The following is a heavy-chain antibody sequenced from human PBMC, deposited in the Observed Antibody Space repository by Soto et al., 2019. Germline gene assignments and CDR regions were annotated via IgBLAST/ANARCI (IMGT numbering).Heavy chain of an antibody. CDR2: IVVGSGNT. J-gene: IGHJ4*02. CDR3: AAEIDDYGDYNY. CDR1: GFTFTSSA. D-gene: IGHD4-17*01. V-gene: IGHV1-58*01. Sequence: QMQLVQSGPEVKKPGTSVKVSCKASGFTFTSSAVQWVRQARGQRLEWIGWIVVGSGNTKYAQKFQERVTITRDMSTSIAYMELSSLRSEDTAVYYCAAEIDDYGDYNYWGQGTLVTASS.